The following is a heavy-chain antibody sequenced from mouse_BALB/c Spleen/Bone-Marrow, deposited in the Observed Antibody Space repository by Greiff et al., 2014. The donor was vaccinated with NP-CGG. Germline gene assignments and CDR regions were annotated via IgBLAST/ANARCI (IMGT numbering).Heavy chain of an antibody. CDR2: ICGDGNT. J-gene: IGHJ2*01. Sequence: VQLVESGPGLVTPSQSLSTTCTVSGFSFTGFGVNWVRQPPGKGLEWLGIICGDGNTDSTSALKSRLTTRKDNSKSQVFLKMTSLQTDDTARYYCARVGYGNYSYYFDYWGPGTTLTVSS. CDR3: ARVGYGNYSYYFDY. CDR1: GFSFTGFG. V-gene: IGHV2-6-7*01. D-gene: IGHD2-1*01.